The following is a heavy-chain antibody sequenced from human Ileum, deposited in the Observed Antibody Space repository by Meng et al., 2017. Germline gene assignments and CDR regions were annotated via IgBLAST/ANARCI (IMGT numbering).Heavy chain of an antibody. V-gene: IGHV4-39*07. CDR3: ARATTLKGWFDP. CDR2: IYYSGNT. Sequence: SETLSLTCTVSGGSISSTTYYWGWIRQPPGKGLEWIGSIYYSGNTYYNSSLKSRVTISLDTSKNHFQFSLRLSSVTAADTAVYYCARATTLKGWFDPWGQGTLVTVSS. D-gene: IGHD1-1*01. CDR1: GGSISSTTYY. J-gene: IGHJ5*02.